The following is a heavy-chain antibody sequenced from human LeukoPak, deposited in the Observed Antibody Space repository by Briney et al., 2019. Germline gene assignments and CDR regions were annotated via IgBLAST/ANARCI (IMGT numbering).Heavy chain of an antibody. CDR1: GYTFTGYY. Sequence: ASVKVSCKASGYTFTGYYMHWVRQAPGQGLEWMGWINPNSGGTNYAQKFQGRVTMTRDTSISTAYMELSRLRSDDTAVYYCAREAYCGGDCYSPYSFDYWGQGTLVTVSS. CDR2: INPNSGGT. CDR3: AREAYCGGDCYSPYSFDY. D-gene: IGHD2-21*02. V-gene: IGHV1-2*02. J-gene: IGHJ4*02.